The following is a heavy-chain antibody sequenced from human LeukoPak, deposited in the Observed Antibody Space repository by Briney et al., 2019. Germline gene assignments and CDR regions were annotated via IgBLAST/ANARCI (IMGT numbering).Heavy chain of an antibody. V-gene: IGHV4-39*01. D-gene: IGHD6-13*01. CDR2: IYYSGST. CDR1: GGSISSYY. CDR3: ARHTTGQQQPVYYFDY. Sequence: SETLSLTCTVSGGSISSYYWGWIRQPPGKGLEWIGSIYYSGSTYYNPSLKSRVTISVDTSKNQFSLKLSSVTAADTAVYYCARHTTGQQQPVYYFDYWGQGTLVTVSS. J-gene: IGHJ4*02.